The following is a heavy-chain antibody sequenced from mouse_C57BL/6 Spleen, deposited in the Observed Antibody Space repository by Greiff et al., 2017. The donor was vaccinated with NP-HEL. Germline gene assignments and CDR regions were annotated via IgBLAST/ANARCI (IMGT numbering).Heavy chain of an antibody. V-gene: IGHV5-4*03. D-gene: IGHD1-1*01. CDR1: GFTFSSYA. J-gene: IGHJ1*03. Sequence: EVKLVESGGGLVKPGGSLKLSCAASGFTFSSYAMSWVRQTPEKRLEWVATISDGGSYTYYPDNVKGRFTISRDNAKNTLYLQMSHLKSEDTAMYYCARRGTTGNWYFDVWGTGTTVTVSS. CDR2: ISDGGSYT. CDR3: ARRGTTGNWYFDV.